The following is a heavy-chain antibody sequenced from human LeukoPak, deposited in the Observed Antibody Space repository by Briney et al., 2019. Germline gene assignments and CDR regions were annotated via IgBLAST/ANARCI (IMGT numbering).Heavy chain of an antibody. CDR1: GFTFSSYG. J-gene: IGHJ5*02. D-gene: IGHD6-25*01. Sequence: GRSLRLSCAASGFTFSSYGMHWVRQAPGKGLEWVAVIWYDASNRYYADSVKGRFTISRDNSKNTLYLQMNSLRAEDTAVYFCARDLAAAATWFVPWGQGALVTVSS. V-gene: IGHV3-33*01. CDR3: ARDLAAAATWFVP. CDR2: IWYDASNR.